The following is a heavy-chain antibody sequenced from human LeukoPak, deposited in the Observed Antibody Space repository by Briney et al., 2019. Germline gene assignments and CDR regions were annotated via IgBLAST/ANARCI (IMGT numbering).Heavy chain of an antibody. CDR3: ARVAQGASTENYYYYYMDV. CDR1: GFAFNSYS. CDR2: ITSRSNYI. Sequence: PGGSLRLSCAASGFAFNSYSIKWVRQAPGKGLEWVSSITSRSNYIYNADSVKGRFTISRDNAKNSLYLQMSRLRAEDTAVYYCARVAQGASTENYYYYYMDVWGKGTTVTVSS. D-gene: IGHD1-1*01. V-gene: IGHV3-21*01. J-gene: IGHJ6*03.